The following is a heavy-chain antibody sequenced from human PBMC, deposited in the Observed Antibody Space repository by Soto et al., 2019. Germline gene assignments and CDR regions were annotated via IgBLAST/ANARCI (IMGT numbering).Heavy chain of an antibody. CDR3: ARGGSGYVWFNEF. J-gene: IGHJ4*02. Sequence: QEQLVQSGAEVKKSGSSVKVSCKDTGGLFSSYAVSWVRQAPGQGLEWMGGIIPVFDTVYYAQKFQGRVTITADEPTNTAYMELSSLRSEQTAMYYCARGGSGYVWFNEFWGQRTMVTVSS. CDR2: IIPVFDTV. CDR1: GGLFSSYA. V-gene: IGHV1-69*01. D-gene: IGHD3-16*01.